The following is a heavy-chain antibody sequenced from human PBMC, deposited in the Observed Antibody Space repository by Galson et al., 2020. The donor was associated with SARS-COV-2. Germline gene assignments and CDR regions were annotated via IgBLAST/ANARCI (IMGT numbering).Heavy chain of an antibody. CDR3: ARVGGHIVGATRYYYGMDV. V-gene: IGHV4-34*01. D-gene: IGHD1-26*01. J-gene: IGHJ6*02. Sequence: ETSETLSLTCAVYGGSFSGYYWSWIRQPPGKGLEWIGEINHSGSTNYNPSLKSRVTISVDTSKNQFSLKLSSVTAADTAVYYCARVGGHIVGATRYYYGMDVWGQGTTVTVSS. CDR1: GGSFSGYY. CDR2: INHSGST.